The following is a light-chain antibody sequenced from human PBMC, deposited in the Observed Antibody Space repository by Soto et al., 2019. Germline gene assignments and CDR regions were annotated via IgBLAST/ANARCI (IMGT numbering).Light chain of an antibody. CDR3: QQSESTLLT. J-gene: IGKJ4*02. Sequence: DIQMTQSPSSLSASVGDRVTITCRARQSISSYLNWYQQKPGKAPKLLIYAASSLQSGVPSRFSGSGSGTDFTLTISSLQPEDCATDYFQQSESTLLTFGGGTKVEIK. CDR1: QSISSY. V-gene: IGKV1-39*01. CDR2: AAS.